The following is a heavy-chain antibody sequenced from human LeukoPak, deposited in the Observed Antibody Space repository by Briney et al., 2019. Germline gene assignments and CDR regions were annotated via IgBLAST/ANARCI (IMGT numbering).Heavy chain of an antibody. V-gene: IGHV1-24*01. CDR3: TIRFLDPEHHYYGMDV. CDR1: GYTLTELS. D-gene: IGHD3-3*01. Sequence: ASVKVSCKVSGYTLTELSMHWVRQAPGKGLEWMGGFDPEDSETIYAQKFQGRVTMTEDTSTDTAYMELSSLRSEDTAVYYCTIRFLDPEHHYYGMDVWAQGTTVTVSS. CDR2: FDPEDSET. J-gene: IGHJ6*02.